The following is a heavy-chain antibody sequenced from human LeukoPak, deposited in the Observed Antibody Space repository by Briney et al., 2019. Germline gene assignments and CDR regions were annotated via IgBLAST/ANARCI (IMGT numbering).Heavy chain of an antibody. D-gene: IGHD5-18*01. CDR2: INTDGSST. CDR3: ARDRSSTAMDYGMDV. Sequence: GGSLRLSCAASGLTFSSYWMHWVRQAPGKGLVWVSRINTDGSSTSYADSVKGRSTISRDNAKNTLYLQMNSLRAEDTAVYYCARDRSSTAMDYGMDVWGQGTTVTVSS. CDR1: GLTFSSYW. J-gene: IGHJ6*02. V-gene: IGHV3-74*01.